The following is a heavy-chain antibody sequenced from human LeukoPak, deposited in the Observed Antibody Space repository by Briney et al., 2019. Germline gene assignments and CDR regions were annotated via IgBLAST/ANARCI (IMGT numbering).Heavy chain of an antibody. CDR2: IKQDGSEK. J-gene: IGHJ3*02. Sequence: GGSLRLSCAASGFTFSSYWMSWVRQAPGKGLEWVANIKQDGSEKYYVDSVKGRFTISRDNAKNSLYLQMNSLRAEDTAVYYCARDHSPGYYDSSAAFDIWGQGTMVTVSS. CDR3: ARDHSPGYYDSSAAFDI. D-gene: IGHD3-22*01. CDR1: GFTFSSYW. V-gene: IGHV3-7*01.